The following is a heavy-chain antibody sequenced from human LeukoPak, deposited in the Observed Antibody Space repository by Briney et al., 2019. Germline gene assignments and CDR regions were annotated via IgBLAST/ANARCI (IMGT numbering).Heavy chain of an antibody. V-gene: IGHV3-21*01. J-gene: IGHJ4*02. D-gene: IGHD6-19*01. CDR3: ARKMKVTLYSSGKAVAGTLSYFDY. Sequence: TGGSLRLSCAASGFTFSSYAMSWVRQAPGKALEWVSFISSSSFHIYYGDSVKGRFTISRYNAKNSLYLQMNSLRAEDTAVYYCARKMKVTLYSSGKAVAGTLSYFDYWGQGTLVTVSS. CDR1: GFTFSSYA. CDR2: ISSSSFHI.